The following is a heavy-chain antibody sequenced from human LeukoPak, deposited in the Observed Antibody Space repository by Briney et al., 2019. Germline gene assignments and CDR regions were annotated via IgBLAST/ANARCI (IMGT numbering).Heavy chain of an antibody. V-gene: IGHV3-30*04. Sequence: GRSLRLSCAASGFTFSSYAMHWVRQAPGKGLEWVAVISHDGGNKYYADSVKGRFTISRDNSKNTLYLQMNSLRAEDTAVYYCARRHSSSWYLDYWGQGTLVTVSS. CDR1: GFTFSSYA. CDR3: ARRHSSSWYLDY. D-gene: IGHD6-13*01. J-gene: IGHJ4*02. CDR2: ISHDGGNK.